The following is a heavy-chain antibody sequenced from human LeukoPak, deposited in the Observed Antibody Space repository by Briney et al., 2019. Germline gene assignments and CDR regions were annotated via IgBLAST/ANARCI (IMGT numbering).Heavy chain of an antibody. D-gene: IGHD3-10*01. J-gene: IGHJ4*02. CDR2: INPSRGGT. Sequence: ASVKVSCKASGGTFSSYAISWVRQAPGQGLEWMGWINPSRGGTNYAQKFQGRVTLTRDTSISTAYMELSSLKSDDTAVYYCARGGRTLVRNAYWGQGTLVTVSS. V-gene: IGHV1-2*02. CDR1: GGTFSSYA. CDR3: ARGGRTLVRNAY.